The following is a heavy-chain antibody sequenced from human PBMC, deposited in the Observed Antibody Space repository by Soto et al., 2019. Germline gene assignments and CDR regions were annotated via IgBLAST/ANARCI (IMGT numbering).Heavy chain of an antibody. D-gene: IGHD6-19*01. CDR3: ASQAVGIAVAGKDAFDI. V-gene: IGHV4-39*01. J-gene: IGHJ3*02. CDR1: GGSISSSSYY. Sequence: QLQLQESGPGLVKPSETLSLTCTVSGGSISSSSYYWGWIRQPPGKGLEWIGSIYYSGSTYYNPSLKSRVTISVDTSKNQFSLKLSSVTAADTAVYYCASQAVGIAVAGKDAFDIWGQGTMVTVSS. CDR2: IYYSGST.